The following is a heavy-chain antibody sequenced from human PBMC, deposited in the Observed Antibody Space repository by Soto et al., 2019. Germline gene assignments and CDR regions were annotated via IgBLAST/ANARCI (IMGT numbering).Heavy chain of an antibody. V-gene: IGHV4-59*01. CDR2: IYYSGST. Sequence: PSETLSLTCTVSGGSISSYYWSWIRQPPGKGLEWIGYIYYSGSTNYNPSLKSRVTISVDTSKNQFSLKLSSVTAADTAVYYCARDRVRGVTPLSNGMDVWGQGTTVTVSS. J-gene: IGHJ6*02. D-gene: IGHD3-10*01. CDR3: ARDRVRGVTPLSNGMDV. CDR1: GGSISSYY.